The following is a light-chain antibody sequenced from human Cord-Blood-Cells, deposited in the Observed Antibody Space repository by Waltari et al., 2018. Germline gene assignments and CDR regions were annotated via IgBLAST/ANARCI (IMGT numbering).Light chain of an antibody. J-gene: IGLJ2*01. V-gene: IGLV2-23*01. Sequence: QSALTQPASVSGSPGQSITISCTGTSSDVGRYNLVSWYQQRPGKAPNLVIYEGSKRPSGVSNRFSGSKSGNTASLTISGLQAEDEADYYCCSYAGSSAVVFGGGTKLTVL. CDR2: EGS. CDR1: SSDVGRYNL. CDR3: CSYAGSSAVV.